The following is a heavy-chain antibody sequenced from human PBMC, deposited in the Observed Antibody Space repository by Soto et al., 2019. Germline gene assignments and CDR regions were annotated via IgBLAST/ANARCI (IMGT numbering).Heavy chain of an antibody. CDR2: IYPSDSDI. V-gene: IGHV5-51*01. CDR3: VRSGTCSGRFSDF. Sequence: GESLKISCKGSGYTFTSYWIGWVRQMPGEGLEWMGVIYPSDSDIRYSPSFQGKVTISADKSITTGYLQWSSLKAADTAMYYCVRSGTCSGRFSDFWGQGTLVTVSS. J-gene: IGHJ4*02. D-gene: IGHD2-15*01. CDR1: GYTFTSYW.